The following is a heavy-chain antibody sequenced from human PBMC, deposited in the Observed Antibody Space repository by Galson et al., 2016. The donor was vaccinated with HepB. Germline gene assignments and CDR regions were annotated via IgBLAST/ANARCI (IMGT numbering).Heavy chain of an antibody. V-gene: IGHV3-21*06. J-gene: IGHJ4*02. Sequence: SLRLSCAASGFTFSSYSFHWVRQAPGKGLEWLSSITTTGHYIYYADSVRGRFTVSRDNAKNSLSLQMNTLGAEDTAVYYCVRDFAGKGSNLAARKFDYWGQGTLVAVSS. CDR2: ITTTGHYI. CDR3: VRDFAGKGSNLAARKFDY. CDR1: GFTFSSYS. D-gene: IGHD6-6*01.